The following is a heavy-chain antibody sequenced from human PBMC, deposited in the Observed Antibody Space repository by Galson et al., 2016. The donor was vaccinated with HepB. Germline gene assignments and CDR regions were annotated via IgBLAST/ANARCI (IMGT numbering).Heavy chain of an antibody. D-gene: IGHD3-22*01. V-gene: IGHV6-1*01. CDR3: AASYFDSSGYAEGFDY. CDR2: TYYRSKWYN. CDR1: GDSVSSSSAA. J-gene: IGHJ4*02. Sequence: CAISGDSVSSSSAAWNWIRRSPSRGLERLGRTYYRSKWYNDYALSVKSRISIDPDTSKNQFSLQLNSVTPEDTAVYYCAASYFDSSGYAEGFDYWGQGTLVTVSS.